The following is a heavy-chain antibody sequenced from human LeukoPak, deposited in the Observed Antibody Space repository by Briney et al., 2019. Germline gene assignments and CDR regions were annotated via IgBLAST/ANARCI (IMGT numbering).Heavy chain of an antibody. V-gene: IGHV3-20*03. J-gene: IGHJ4*02. CDR1: GFMFDDYG. CDR2: IICNGGST. Sequence: PGGSLRLSFAASGFMFDDYGMSWVRQAPGKGLEWVSGIICNGGSTGYADSVKGRFTISRDNAKNCLYLQMRSLRAEDTAVYYCVRAFDYWGQGALVTVSS. CDR3: VRAFDY.